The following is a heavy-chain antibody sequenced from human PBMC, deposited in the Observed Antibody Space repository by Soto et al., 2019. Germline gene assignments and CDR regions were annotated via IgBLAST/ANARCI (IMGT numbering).Heavy chain of an antibody. CDR3: ARTDYLFSTLTYYFDY. CDR1: GGTFSSYA. D-gene: IGHD3-16*01. Sequence: EASVKVSCKASGGTFSSYAISWVRQAPGQGLEWMGWINPYSGGADYAQSFQGRVTLTRDTSINTAYMELSRLTSDDTAMYYCARTDYLFSTLTYYFDYWGQGTLVTVSS. J-gene: IGHJ4*02. CDR2: INPYSGGA. V-gene: IGHV1-2*02.